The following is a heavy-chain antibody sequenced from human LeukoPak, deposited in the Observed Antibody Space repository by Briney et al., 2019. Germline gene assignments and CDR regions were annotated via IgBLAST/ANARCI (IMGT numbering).Heavy chain of an antibody. J-gene: IGHJ3*02. D-gene: IGHD2-21*02. Sequence: ASVKVSCKASGYTFTGYYMHWVRQAPGQGLEWMGWINPNSGGTNYAQKFQGRVTMTRDTSISTAYMELSRLRSDDMAVYYCARYIVVVTASGAFDIWGQGTMVTVSS. CDR2: INPNSGGT. CDR3: ARYIVVVTASGAFDI. V-gene: IGHV1-2*02. CDR1: GYTFTGYY.